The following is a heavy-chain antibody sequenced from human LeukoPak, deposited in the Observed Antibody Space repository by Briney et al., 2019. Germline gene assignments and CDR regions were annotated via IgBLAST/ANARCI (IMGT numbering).Heavy chain of an antibody. Sequence: GGSLRLSCAVSGFSVSNNYMNWVRQAPGKGLEWVSLIYSRGGTSYADSVKGRFTISRDSSENTLFLQMNSLRVEDTAVYYCARDPPGIAASGTYYWGQGTLVTVSS. CDR1: GFSVSNNY. CDR2: IYSRGGT. D-gene: IGHD6-13*01. CDR3: ARDPPGIAASGTYY. V-gene: IGHV3-53*01. J-gene: IGHJ4*02.